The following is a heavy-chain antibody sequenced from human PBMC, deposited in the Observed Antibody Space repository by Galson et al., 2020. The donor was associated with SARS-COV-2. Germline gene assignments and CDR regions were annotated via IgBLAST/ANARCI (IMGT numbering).Heavy chain of an antibody. CDR2: ISAYNGNT. CDR3: ARCPFLFGDQPTPYYDSAPWFDP. CDR1: GYTFTSYG. V-gene: IGHV1-18*01. J-gene: IGHJ5*02. D-gene: IGHD3-22*01. Sequence: GESLKISCKASGYTFTSYGISWVRQAPGQGLEWMGWISAYNGNTNYAQKLQGRVTMTTDTSTSTAYMELRSLRSDDTAVYYCARCPFLFGDQPTPYYDSAPWFDPWGQGTLVTVSS.